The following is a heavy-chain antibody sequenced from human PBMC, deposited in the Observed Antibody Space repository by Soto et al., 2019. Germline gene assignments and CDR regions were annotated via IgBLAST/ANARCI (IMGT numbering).Heavy chain of an antibody. CDR2: IYYSGST. CDR1: GGSISSYY. V-gene: IGHV4-59*08. Sequence: PSETLSLTCTVSGGSISSYYWSWIRQPPGKGLEWIGYIYYSGSTNYNPSLKSRVTISVDTSKNQFSLKLSSVTAADTAVYYCARGGLEDFWSGYYTVYFDYWGQGTLVTVSS. J-gene: IGHJ4*02. CDR3: ARGGLEDFWSGYYTVYFDY. D-gene: IGHD3-3*01.